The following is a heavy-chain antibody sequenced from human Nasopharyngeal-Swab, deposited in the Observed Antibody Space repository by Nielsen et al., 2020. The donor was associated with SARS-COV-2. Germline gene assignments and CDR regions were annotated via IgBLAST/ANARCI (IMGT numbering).Heavy chain of an antibody. CDR3: TRAFRRGAAGNGDLRWSALAPAAYYYYGMDV. V-gene: IGHV3-49*03. D-gene: IGHD6-13*01. J-gene: IGHJ6*02. Sequence: GESLKISCTASGFTFGDYAMSWFRQAPGRGLEWVGFIRSKAYGGTTEYAASVKGRFTISRDDSKSIAYLQMNSLKTEDTAVYYCTRAFRRGAAGNGDLRWSALAPAAYYYYGMDVWGQGTTVTVSS. CDR1: GFTFGDYA. CDR2: IRSKAYGGTT.